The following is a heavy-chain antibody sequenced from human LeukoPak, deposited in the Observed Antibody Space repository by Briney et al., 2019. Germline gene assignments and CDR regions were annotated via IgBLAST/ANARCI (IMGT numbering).Heavy chain of an antibody. CDR1: GFTFSSYE. Sequence: GGSLRLSCAASGFTFSSYEMNRVRQAPGKGLEWVSYISSSGSTIYYADSVKGRFTISRDNAKNSLYLQMNSLRAEDTAVYYGADRVFTRMGGVGGKGTRVTISS. CDR2: ISSSGSTI. J-gene: IGHJ6*03. CDR3: ADRVFTRMGGV. D-gene: IGHD3-22*01. V-gene: IGHV3-48*03.